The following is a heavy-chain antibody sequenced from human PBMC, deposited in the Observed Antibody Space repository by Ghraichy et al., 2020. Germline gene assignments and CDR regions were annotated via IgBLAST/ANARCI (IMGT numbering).Heavy chain of an antibody. V-gene: IGHV3-48*02. CDR3: ARDQFPYYDSSGYTFWAFDI. CDR2: ISSSSTI. D-gene: IGHD3-22*01. J-gene: IGHJ3*02. CDR1: GFTFSSYS. Sequence: GGSLRLSCAASGFTFSSYSMNWVRQAPGKGLEWVSYISSSSTIYYADSVKGRFTISRDNAKNSLYLQMNSLRDEDTAVYYCARDQFPYYDSSGYTFWAFDIWGQGTMVTVSS.